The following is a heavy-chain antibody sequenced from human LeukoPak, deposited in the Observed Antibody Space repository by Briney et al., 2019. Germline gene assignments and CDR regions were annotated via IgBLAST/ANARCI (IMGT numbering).Heavy chain of an antibody. Sequence: GGSLRLSCAASGFTFSSYGMHWVRQAPGKGLDWVAFIRYDGRNKYYADSVKGRFTISRDNAKNSLYLQMNSLRAEDTALYYCAKGSIVGATIATYFDYWGQGTLVTVSS. V-gene: IGHV3-30*02. D-gene: IGHD1-26*01. CDR3: AKGSIVGATIATYFDY. CDR2: IRYDGRNK. J-gene: IGHJ4*02. CDR1: GFTFSSYG.